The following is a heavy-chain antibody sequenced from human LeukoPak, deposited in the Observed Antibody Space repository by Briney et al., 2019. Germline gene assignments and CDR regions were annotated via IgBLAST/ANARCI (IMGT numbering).Heavy chain of an antibody. CDR3: ARDREEGRDGDYYYGMDV. Sequence: PGGSLRLSCAASGFTVSSNYMSWVRQAPGKGLGWVSVIYSGGSTYYADSVKGRFTISRDNSKNTLYLQMNSLRAEDTAVYYCARDREEGRDGDYYYGMDVWGQGTTVTVSS. CDR1: GFTVSSNY. D-gene: IGHD4-17*01. J-gene: IGHJ6*02. V-gene: IGHV3-53*01. CDR2: IYSGGST.